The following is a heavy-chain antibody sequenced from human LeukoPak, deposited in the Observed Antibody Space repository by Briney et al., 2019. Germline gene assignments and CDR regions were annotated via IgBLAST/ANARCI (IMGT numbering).Heavy chain of an antibody. Sequence: ASVKVSCKASGYTFTGYYMHWVRQAPGQGLEWMGWINPNSGGTNYAQKFQGRVTMTRDTSISTAYMELSRLRSDDTAVYYCARGNYGDPVSYYYYYYMDVWGKGTTVTVSS. CDR1: GYTFTGYY. CDR3: ARGNYGDPVSYYYYYYMDV. CDR2: INPNSGGT. V-gene: IGHV1-2*02. J-gene: IGHJ6*03. D-gene: IGHD4-17*01.